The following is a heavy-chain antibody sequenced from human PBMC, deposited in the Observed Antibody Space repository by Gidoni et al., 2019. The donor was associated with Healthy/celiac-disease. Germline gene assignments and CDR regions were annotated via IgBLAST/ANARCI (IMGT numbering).Heavy chain of an antibody. CDR2: ISGSGGST. V-gene: IGHV3-23*01. Sequence: EVQLLESGGGLVQPGGSLRLSCAASGFPFGSYAMSWVRQAPGKGLEWVSAISGSGGSTYYADSVKGRFTISRDNSKNTLYLQMNSLRAEDTAVYYCAKYSVGGATTGLGYWGQGTLVTVSS. CDR1: GFPFGSYA. D-gene: IGHD1-26*01. J-gene: IGHJ4*02. CDR3: AKYSVGGATTGLGY.